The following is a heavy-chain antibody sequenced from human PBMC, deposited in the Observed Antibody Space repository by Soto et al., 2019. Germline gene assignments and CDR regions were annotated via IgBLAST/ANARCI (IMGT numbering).Heavy chain of an antibody. Sequence: QVQLQQWGAGLLKPSETLSLTCAVYGGSFSGYYWSWIRQPPGKGLEWIGEINHSGRTNYNPSLKNRVPRSVDTSKNQFSLKLSSVTAADTAVYYGARGRKVPGYCSSTSCYISGYYYYYMDVWGKGTTVTVSS. V-gene: IGHV4-34*01. CDR3: ARGRKVPGYCSSTSCYISGYYYYYMDV. CDR1: GGSFSGYY. CDR2: INHSGRT. J-gene: IGHJ6*03. D-gene: IGHD2-2*02.